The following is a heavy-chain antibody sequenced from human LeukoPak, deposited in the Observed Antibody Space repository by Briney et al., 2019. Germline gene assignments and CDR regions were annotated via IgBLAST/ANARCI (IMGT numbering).Heavy chain of an antibody. J-gene: IGHJ4*02. CDR2: IYYSGST. CDR3: ARRLELPHFDY. V-gene: IGHV4-59*12. Sequence: SETLSLTCTVSGGSISSYYWSWIRQPPGKGLEWIGYIYYSGSTNYNPSLKSRVTISVDKSKNQFSLKLSSVTAADTAVHYCARRLELPHFDYWGQGTLVTVSS. D-gene: IGHD1-7*01. CDR1: GGSISSYY.